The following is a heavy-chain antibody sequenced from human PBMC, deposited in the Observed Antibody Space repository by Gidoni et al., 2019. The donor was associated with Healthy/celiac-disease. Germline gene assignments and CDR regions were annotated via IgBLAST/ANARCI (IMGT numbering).Heavy chain of an antibody. V-gene: IGHV4-59*08. D-gene: IGHD3-10*01. CDR3: ARSRTSFFYGSGSYSIIFDY. Sequence: QVQLQESGPGLVKPSETLSLTCTVSGGSISSSYWSWIRQPPGKGLEWIGYIYYSGSTNYNPSLKSRVTISVDTSKNQFSLKLSSVTAADTAVYYCARSRTSFFYGSGSYSIIFDYWGQGTLVTVSS. J-gene: IGHJ4*02. CDR2: IYYSGST. CDR1: GGSISSSY.